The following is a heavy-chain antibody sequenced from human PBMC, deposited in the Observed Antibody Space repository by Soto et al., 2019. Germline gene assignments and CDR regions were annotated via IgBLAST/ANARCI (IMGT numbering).Heavy chain of an antibody. D-gene: IGHD3-10*01. CDR3: ARDPPWFGEFGHFDY. V-gene: IGHV3-21*01. Sequence: EVQLVESGGGLVKPGGSLGLSCAASGFTFSNHAMNWVRQAPGKGLEWVASIDSSSSFIYYADSVKGRFTISRDNAKKYGYLQMSSVGAEYTAVYYCARDPPWFGEFGHFDYGGEGSLVTVSS. J-gene: IGHJ4*02. CDR2: IDSSSSFI. CDR1: GFTFSNHA.